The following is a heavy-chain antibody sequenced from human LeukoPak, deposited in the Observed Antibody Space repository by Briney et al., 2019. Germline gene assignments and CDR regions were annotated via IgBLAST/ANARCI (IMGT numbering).Heavy chain of an antibody. V-gene: IGHV1-2*06. D-gene: IGHD1-1*01. J-gene: IGHJ5*02. Sequence: ASVKVSCKASGYTFTGYYMHWVRQAPGQGLEWMGLINPNSGGTNSAQKFQGRVTMTRDTSISTAYMELSRLRSDDTAVYYCARSTRSVGWFDPWGQGTLVTVSS. CDR3: ARSTRSVGWFDP. CDR1: GYTFTGYY. CDR2: INPNSGGT.